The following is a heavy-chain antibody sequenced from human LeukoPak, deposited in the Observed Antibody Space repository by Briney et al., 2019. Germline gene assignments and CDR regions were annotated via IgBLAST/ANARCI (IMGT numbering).Heavy chain of an antibody. Sequence: ASVKVSCKASGYTFTNYGISWVRQAPGLGLEWMGWISAYNGNTNYAQKVQGRVTMTTDTSTSTAYMELRSLRFDDTAVYYCARDQSVRLLQTSSTYFKHVFAIWGQGSMVTVSS. D-gene: IGHD6-13*01. CDR2: ISAYNGNT. J-gene: IGHJ3*02. CDR3: ARDQSVRLLQTSSTYFKHVFAI. V-gene: IGHV1-18*01. CDR1: GYTFTNYG.